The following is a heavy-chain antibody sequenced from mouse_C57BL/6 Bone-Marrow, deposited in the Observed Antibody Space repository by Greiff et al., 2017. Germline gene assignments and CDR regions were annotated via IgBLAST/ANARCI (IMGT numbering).Heavy chain of an antibody. CDR2: IYPGRGST. Sequence: VQLQPPGAELVQPGASVKMSCKASGYTFTSYWITWLTPRPGQGLEWIGDIYPGRGSTNYNEMFKSKATLTVDTSSSTAYMQLSSLTSEDSAVYYCARDYYGSSHFAYWGQGTLVTVSA. J-gene: IGHJ3*01. V-gene: IGHV1-55*01. CDR1: GYTFTSYW. D-gene: IGHD1-1*01. CDR3: ARDYYGSSHFAY.